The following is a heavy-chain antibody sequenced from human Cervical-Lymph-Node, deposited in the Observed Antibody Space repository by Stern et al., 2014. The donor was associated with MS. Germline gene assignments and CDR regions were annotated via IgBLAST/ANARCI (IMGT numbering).Heavy chain of an antibody. V-gene: IGHV1-69*06. Sequence: VQLVQSGAEVKKPGSSVKVSCKASGGKFNIYAISWMRQAPGQGFEWMGGIIPSLTTAKYAEKFQGSASITADRSTTTVFLELSSLTSEDTAVYYCGRDAHYYDRSDYRNWGQGTLVTVSS. CDR1: GGKFNIYA. J-gene: IGHJ1*01. CDR3: GRDAHYYDRSDYRN. D-gene: IGHD3-22*01. CDR2: IIPSLTTA.